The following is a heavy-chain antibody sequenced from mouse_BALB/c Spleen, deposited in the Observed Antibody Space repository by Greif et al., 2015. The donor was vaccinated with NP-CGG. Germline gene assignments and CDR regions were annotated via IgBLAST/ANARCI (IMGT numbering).Heavy chain of an antibody. D-gene: IGHD2-3*01. CDR2: ISDGGSYT. J-gene: IGHJ3*01. CDR1: GFTFSDYY. CDR3: ARGGYYERVWFAY. Sequence: EVKLVESGGGLVKPGGSLKLSCAASGFTFSDYYMYWVRQTPEKRLEWVATISDGGSYTYYPDSVKGRFTISRDNAKNNLYLQMSSLKSEDTAMYYCARGGYYERVWFAYWGQGTLVTVSA. V-gene: IGHV5-4*02.